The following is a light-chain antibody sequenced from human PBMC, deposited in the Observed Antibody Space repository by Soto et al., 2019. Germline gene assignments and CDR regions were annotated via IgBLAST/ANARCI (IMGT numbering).Light chain of an antibody. Sequence: QSVLTQPASVSGSPGQSITISCTGTSSDVGAYNYVSWYQHHPGKAPKLLIYEVSNRPSGVSNRFSGSKSVNTASLTISGLQAEDEADYYRTSYVSRYTPYVFGTGTKVTVL. V-gene: IGLV2-14*01. CDR1: SSDVGAYNY. CDR3: TSYVSRYTPYV. CDR2: EVS. J-gene: IGLJ1*01.